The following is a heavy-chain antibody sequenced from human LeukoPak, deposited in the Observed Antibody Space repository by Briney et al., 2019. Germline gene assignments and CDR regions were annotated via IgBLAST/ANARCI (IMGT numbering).Heavy chain of an antibody. Sequence: GGSLRLSCAASGFTFSSYSMNWVRQAPGKGLEWVGRIKSKTDGGTTDYAAPVKGRFTISRDDSKNTLHLQMNSLKTEDTAVYYCTTGEEWFRELWVKYYFDYWGQGTLVTVSS. CDR3: TTGEEWFRELWVKYYFDY. V-gene: IGHV3-15*01. CDR2: IKSKTDGGTT. D-gene: IGHD3-10*01. J-gene: IGHJ4*02. CDR1: GFTFSSYS.